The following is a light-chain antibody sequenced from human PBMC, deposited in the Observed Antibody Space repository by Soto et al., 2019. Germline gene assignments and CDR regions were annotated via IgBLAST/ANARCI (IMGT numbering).Light chain of an antibody. Sequence: DIVMTQFPDSLDVSLGERATINCKSSQTVLYSSNNKNYLAWYQQKPGQPPKLLIYWASTRESGVPDRFSGSGSGTDFTLTISSLQAEDVAVYYCQQYYSTPPTFGGGTKVDI. J-gene: IGKJ4*01. CDR2: WAS. CDR1: QTVLYSSNNKNY. V-gene: IGKV4-1*01. CDR3: QQYYSTPPT.